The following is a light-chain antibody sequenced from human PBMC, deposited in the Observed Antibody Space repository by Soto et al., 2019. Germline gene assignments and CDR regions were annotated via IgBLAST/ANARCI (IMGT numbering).Light chain of an antibody. V-gene: IGLV2-14*01. Sequence: QSALTQPASVSGSPGQSITISCTGTSSDVGGYNYVSWYQQHPGKAPKLMIYDVSNRPSGVSNRVSGSKSGNTASLTISGLQAEDEADYYCSSYTSSSTWVFGGGTKVTVL. CDR3: SSYTSSSTWV. J-gene: IGLJ3*02. CDR1: SSDVGGYNY. CDR2: DVS.